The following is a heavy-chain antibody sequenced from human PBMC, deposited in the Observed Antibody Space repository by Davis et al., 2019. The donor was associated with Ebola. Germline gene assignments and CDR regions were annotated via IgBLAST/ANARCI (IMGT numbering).Heavy chain of an antibody. Sequence: GESLKISCAASGFTFSSYTMSWVRQAPGKGLEWVSAISGSGGSTYYADSVKGRFTISRDNSKNTLYLQMNSLRAEDTAVYYCAKLEMWWWSHPGYWGQGTLVTVSS. CDR2: ISGSGGST. CDR1: GFTFSSYT. J-gene: IGHJ4*02. CDR3: AKLEMWWWSHPGY. D-gene: IGHD2-21*01. V-gene: IGHV3-23*01.